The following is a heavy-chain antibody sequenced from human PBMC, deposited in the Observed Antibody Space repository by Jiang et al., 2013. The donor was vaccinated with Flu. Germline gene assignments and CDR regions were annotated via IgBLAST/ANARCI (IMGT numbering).Heavy chain of an antibody. D-gene: IGHD5-12*01. CDR2: ISWNSGSI. Sequence: VQLVESGGGLVQPGRSLRLSCAASGFTFDDYTMHWVRQAPGKGLEWVSGISWNSGSIGYADSVKGRFTISRDNAKNSLYLQMNSLRTEETALYYCAKSTSWHYFNYWGQGTLVTVSS. CDR3: AKSTSWHYFNY. CDR1: GFTFDDYT. V-gene: IGHV3-9*01. J-gene: IGHJ4*02.